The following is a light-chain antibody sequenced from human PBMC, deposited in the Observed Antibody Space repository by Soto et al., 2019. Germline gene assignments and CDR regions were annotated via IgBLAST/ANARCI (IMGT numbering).Light chain of an antibody. Sequence: AIQMTQSPSSLSASVGDRATITCRASQGIRNDLGWYQQKPGKAPKLLIYAASSLQSGVPSRFNGSGSGTDFTLTISSLQPEDFATYYCLQDYNYPRTFGQGTKVEIK. CDR3: LQDYNYPRT. CDR2: AAS. CDR1: QGIRND. V-gene: IGKV1-6*01. J-gene: IGKJ1*01.